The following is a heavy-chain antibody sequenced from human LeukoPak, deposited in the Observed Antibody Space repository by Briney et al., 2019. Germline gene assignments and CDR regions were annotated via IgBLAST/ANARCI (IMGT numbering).Heavy chain of an antibody. CDR3: AKDASDYGDYVAIPHYFDY. CDR2: ISYDGSNK. J-gene: IGHJ4*02. CDR1: GFTFSSYA. D-gene: IGHD4-17*01. V-gene: IGHV3-30*04. Sequence: GGSLRLSCAASGFTFSSYAMHWVRQAPGKGLEWVAVISYDGSNKYYADSVKGRFTISRDNSKNTLYLQMNSLRAEDTAVYYCAKDASDYGDYVAIPHYFDYWGQGTLVTVSS.